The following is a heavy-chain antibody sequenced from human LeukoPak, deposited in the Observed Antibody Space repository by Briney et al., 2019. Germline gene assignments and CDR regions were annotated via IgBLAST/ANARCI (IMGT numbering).Heavy chain of an antibody. CDR2: INPNSGGT. CDR3: ARDIRQLGPSRYFDY. Sequence: GASVKVSCKASGYTFTGYYMHWVRQAPGQGLEWMGWINPNSGGTNYAQKFQGRVTMTRDTSISTAYMELSRLRSDDTAVYYCARDIRQLGPSRYFDYWGQGTLVTVSS. D-gene: IGHD6-6*01. V-gene: IGHV1-2*02. CDR1: GYTFTGYY. J-gene: IGHJ4*02.